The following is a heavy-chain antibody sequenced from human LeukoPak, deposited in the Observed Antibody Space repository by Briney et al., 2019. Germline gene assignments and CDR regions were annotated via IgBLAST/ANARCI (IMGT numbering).Heavy chain of an antibody. V-gene: IGHV5-51*01. J-gene: IGHJ5*02. CDR1: GYSFDKYW. D-gene: IGHD4-23*01. CDR2: IYPGDSDT. Sequence: GESLKISCRGTGYSFDKYWIAWVRQMPGKGLEWMGIIYPGDSDTRYSPSFQGQVTISVDKSISTAYLQWSSLKASDTAMYYCARSGAAGGNFFDPWGQGTLVTVSS. CDR3: ARSGAAGGNFFDP.